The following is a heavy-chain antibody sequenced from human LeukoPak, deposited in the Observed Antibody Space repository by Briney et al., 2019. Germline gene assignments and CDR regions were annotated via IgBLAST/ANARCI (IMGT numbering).Heavy chain of an antibody. CDR3: ARGPYMTTVTTPTGY. Sequence: ASVKVSCKASGYTFNNYYMHWVRQAPGQGLEWMGWINPNSGGTNYAQKFQGRVTMTRDTSISTAYMELSRLRSDDTAVYYCARGPYMTTVTTPTGYWGQGTLVTVSS. CDR1: GYTFNNYY. D-gene: IGHD4-17*01. CDR2: INPNSGGT. V-gene: IGHV1-2*02. J-gene: IGHJ4*02.